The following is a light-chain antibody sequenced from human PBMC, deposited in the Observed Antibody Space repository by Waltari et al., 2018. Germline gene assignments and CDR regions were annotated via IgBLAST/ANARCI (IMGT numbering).Light chain of an antibody. J-gene: IGLJ2*01. CDR2: GNS. Sequence: QSVLTQPPPVSGAPGQRVTISCTGSSSNIGAGYDVHWYQQLPGTAPKLLMYGNSKRPSGVPDRFSGSKSGTSASLAITGLQAEDEAEYYCQSYDSSLSGGLFGGGTKLTVL. CDR1: SSNIGAGYD. CDR3: QSYDSSLSGGL. V-gene: IGLV1-40*01.